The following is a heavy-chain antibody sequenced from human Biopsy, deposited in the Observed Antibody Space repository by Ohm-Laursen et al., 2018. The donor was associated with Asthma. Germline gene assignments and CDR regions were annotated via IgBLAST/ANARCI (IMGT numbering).Heavy chain of an antibody. D-gene: IGHD4-23*01. CDR2: IYDSGRT. CDR3: ARGVDYGGNHVDS. V-gene: IGHV4-31*03. CDR1: GGPISSGGHY. Sequence: SETLSLTCTVSGGPISSGGHYWNWIRQEPGKGLEWIGNIYDSGRTYYKSSLKSRITISVDSSKNQLSLTLTSVTAADTAIYYCARGVDYGGNHVDSWGQGILVTVSA. J-gene: IGHJ4*02.